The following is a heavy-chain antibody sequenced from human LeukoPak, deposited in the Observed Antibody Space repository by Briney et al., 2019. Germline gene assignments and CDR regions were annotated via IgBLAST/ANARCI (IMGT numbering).Heavy chain of an antibody. Sequence: ASVKVSCKASGYTFTSYAMHWVRQAPGQRLEWMGWINAGNGNTKYSQEFQGRVTITRDTSASTAYMELSSLRSEDMAVYYCARGRYSSSWRPLDYWGQGTLVTVSS. CDR1: GYTFTSYA. CDR3: ARGRYSSSWRPLDY. J-gene: IGHJ4*02. CDR2: INAGNGNT. D-gene: IGHD6-13*01. V-gene: IGHV1-3*03.